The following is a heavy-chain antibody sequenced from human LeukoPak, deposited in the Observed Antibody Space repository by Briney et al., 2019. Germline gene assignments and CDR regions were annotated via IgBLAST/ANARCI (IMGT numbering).Heavy chain of an antibody. CDR2: IYSGGST. J-gene: IGHJ4*02. D-gene: IGHD1-26*01. CDR1: GFTFSSNY. V-gene: IGHV3-53*01. Sequence: GRSLRLSCAASGFTFSSNYMSWVRQAPGKGLEWVSVIYSGGSTYYADSVKGRFTISRDNSKNTLYLQMNSLRAEDTAVYYCARGRWELLSYYFDYWGQGTLVTVSS. CDR3: ARGRWELLSYYFDY.